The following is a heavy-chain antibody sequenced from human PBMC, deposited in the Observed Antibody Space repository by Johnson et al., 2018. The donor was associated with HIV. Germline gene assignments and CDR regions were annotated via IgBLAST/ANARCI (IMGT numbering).Heavy chain of an antibody. V-gene: IGHV3-23*04. J-gene: IGHJ3*01. D-gene: IGHD5-18*01. Sequence: EVQLVESGGGLVQPGGSLRLSCAASGFTFSSYAMSWVRQAPGKGLAWVSGISGSGDSAYYADSVKGRFTISRDNSKNTLYLQMDSLRAVDTAVFYCAKDRIRSTAPDTFDVWGQGTMVTVSS. CDR1: GFTFSSYA. CDR2: ISGSGDSA. CDR3: AKDRIRSTAPDTFDV.